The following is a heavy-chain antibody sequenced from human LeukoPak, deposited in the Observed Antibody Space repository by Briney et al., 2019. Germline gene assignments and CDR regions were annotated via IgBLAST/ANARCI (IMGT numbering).Heavy chain of an antibody. Sequence: GGSLRLSCAASGFTFSSYGMHWVRQAPGKGLEWVAVIWYDGSNKYYADSVKGRFTISRDNSKNTLYLQMNSLRAEDTAVYYCARDSGYDSFDYWGQGTLVTVSS. CDR2: IWYDGSNK. CDR1: GFTFSSYG. V-gene: IGHV3-33*01. J-gene: IGHJ4*02. D-gene: IGHD5-12*01. CDR3: ARDSGYDSFDY.